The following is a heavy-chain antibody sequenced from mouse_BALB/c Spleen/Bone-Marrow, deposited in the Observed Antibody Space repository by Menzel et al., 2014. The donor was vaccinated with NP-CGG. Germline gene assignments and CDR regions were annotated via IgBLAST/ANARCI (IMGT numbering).Heavy chain of an antibody. Sequence: EVQGVESGPGLVKPSRSLSLTCTVTGYSITSDYAWNWIRQFPGNQLEWMGYISYSGSTSYNPSLKSRISITRDTSKNQFFLQSNSVTTEDTATYFCARWTTVVAKDWYFDVWGAGTTVTVSS. J-gene: IGHJ1*01. D-gene: IGHD1-1*01. CDR1: GYSITSDYA. CDR2: ISYSGST. CDR3: ARWTTVVAKDWYFDV. V-gene: IGHV3-2*02.